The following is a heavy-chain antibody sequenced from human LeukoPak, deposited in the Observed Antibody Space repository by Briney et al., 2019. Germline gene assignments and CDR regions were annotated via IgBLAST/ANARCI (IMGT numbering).Heavy chain of an antibody. D-gene: IGHD6-6*01. CDR1: GFTFSSYA. CDR3: ARHAHLASRPSDY. V-gene: IGHV4-39*01. J-gene: IGHJ4*02. CDR2: IYYSGST. Sequence: PGGSLRLSCAASGFTFSSYAMSWVRQAPGKGLEWIGSIYYSGSTYYNPSLKSRVTISVDTSKNHFSLKLSSVTAADTAVYYCARHAHLASRPSDYWGQGTLVTVSS.